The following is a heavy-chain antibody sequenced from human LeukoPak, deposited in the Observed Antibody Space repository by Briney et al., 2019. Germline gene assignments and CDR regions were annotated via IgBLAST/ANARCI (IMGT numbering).Heavy chain of an antibody. V-gene: IGHV4-34*01. CDR1: GGSFSGYY. CDR2: INHSGST. D-gene: IGHD3-22*01. CDR3: ARPYYYDSSGFIDP. J-gene: IGHJ5*02. Sequence: SETLSLTCAVYGGSFSGYYWSWIRQPPGKGLEWIGEINHSGSTNYNPSLKSRVTISVDMSKNQFSLKLSSVTAADTAVYYCARPYYYDSSGFIDPWGQGTLVTVSS.